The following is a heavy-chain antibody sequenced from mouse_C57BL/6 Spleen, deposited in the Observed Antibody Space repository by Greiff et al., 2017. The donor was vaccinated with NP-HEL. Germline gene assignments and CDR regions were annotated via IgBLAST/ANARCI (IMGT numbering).Heavy chain of an antibody. J-gene: IGHJ4*01. Sequence: EVRLVESGGGLVKPGGSLKLSCAASGFTFSDYGMHWVRQAPEKGLEWVAYISSGSSTIYYADTVKGRFTISRDNAKNTLFLQMTSLRSEDTAMYYCAREGKSIYFYAMDYWGQGTSVTVSS. CDR2: ISSGSSTI. CDR3: AREGKSIYFYAMDY. CDR1: GFTFSDYG. V-gene: IGHV5-17*01.